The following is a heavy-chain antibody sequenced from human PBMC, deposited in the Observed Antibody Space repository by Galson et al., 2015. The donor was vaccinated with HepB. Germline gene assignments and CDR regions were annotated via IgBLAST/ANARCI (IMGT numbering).Heavy chain of an antibody. D-gene: IGHD6-25*01. CDR1: GFTFSSYA. J-gene: IGHJ4*02. CDR2: ISGSGCST. V-gene: IGHV3-23*01. CDR3: AKGVPSGITATVFDL. Sequence: SLRLSCAASGFTFSSYAMSWVRQAPGKGLEWASVISGSGCSTDYTASVKGRFTISRDNAKNTLYLQMNSLRAEDTAVYYCAKGVPSGITATVFDLWGQGTLVTVSS.